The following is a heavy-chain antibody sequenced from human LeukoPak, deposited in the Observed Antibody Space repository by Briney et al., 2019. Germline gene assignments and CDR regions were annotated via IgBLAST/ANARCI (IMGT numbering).Heavy chain of an antibody. V-gene: IGHV6-1*01. CDR3: ARGSGSYYPFHI. J-gene: IGHJ3*02. Sequence: SQTLSLTCAISGDSVSSNSASWNWLRQSPRRGLEWLGRTYYRSKLFRDYAGPVKSPTPFNPATSNNQLSLQLNSVTPEDTAVYYCARGSGSYYPFHIWGQRTMVTVSS. CDR1: GDSVSSNSAS. CDR2: TYYRSKLFR. D-gene: IGHD1-26*01.